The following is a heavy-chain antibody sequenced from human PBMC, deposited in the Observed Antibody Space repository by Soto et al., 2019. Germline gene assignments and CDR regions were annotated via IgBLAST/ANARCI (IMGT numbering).Heavy chain of an antibody. CDR2: IIPILGIA. D-gene: IGHD6-13*01. CDR3: ARDHRTAAGTWNNWFDP. Sequence: QVQLVQSGAEVKKPGSSVKVSCKASGGTFSSYTISWVRQAPGQGLEWMGRIIPILGIANYAQKFQGRVTITADKSTSTANMELSSLRSEDTAVYYCARDHRTAAGTWNNWFDPWGQGTLVTVSS. J-gene: IGHJ5*02. CDR1: GGTFSSYT. V-gene: IGHV1-69*08.